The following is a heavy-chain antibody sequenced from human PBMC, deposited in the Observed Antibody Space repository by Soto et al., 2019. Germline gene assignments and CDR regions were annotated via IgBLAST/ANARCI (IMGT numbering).Heavy chain of an antibody. Sequence: PGGSLRLSGETSGLTFSSYSINWVRQAPGKGLEWVASISSSSSYIYYADSVKGRFTISRDKAKNSLFLQMSSLRAEDTALYYCARHQGPAAGNYGMDVWGRGTTVTVSS. V-gene: IGHV3-21*01. J-gene: IGHJ6*02. CDR2: ISSSSSYI. CDR1: GLTFSSYS. CDR3: ARHQGPAAGNYGMDV. D-gene: IGHD6-13*01.